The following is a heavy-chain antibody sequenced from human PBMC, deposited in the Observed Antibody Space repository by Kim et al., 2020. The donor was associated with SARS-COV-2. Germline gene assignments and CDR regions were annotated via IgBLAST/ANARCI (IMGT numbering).Heavy chain of an antibody. Sequence: SETLSLTCTVSGGSISSSSYYWGWIRQPPGKGLEWFGSIYYSGSTYYNPSLKSRVTISVDTSKNQFSLKLSSVTAADTAVYYCARQGGSGSYSDYWGQGT. J-gene: IGHJ4*02. D-gene: IGHD3-10*01. CDR1: GGSISSSSYY. CDR3: ARQGGSGSYSDY. V-gene: IGHV4-39*01. CDR2: IYYSGST.